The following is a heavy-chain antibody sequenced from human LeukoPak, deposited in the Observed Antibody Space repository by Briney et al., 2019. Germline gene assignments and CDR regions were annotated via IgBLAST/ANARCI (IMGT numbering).Heavy chain of an antibody. CDR2: IIPIFGTA. CDR3: ARGGDYCSSTSCYLWFDY. J-gene: IGHJ4*02. Sequence: ASVKVSCKASGGTFSSYAVSWVRQAPGQGLEWMGGIIPIFGTANYAQKFQGRVTITADKCTSTAYMELSSLRSEDTAVYYCARGGDYCSSTSCYLWFDYWGQGTLVTVSS. V-gene: IGHV1-69*06. CDR1: GGTFSSYA. D-gene: IGHD2-2*01.